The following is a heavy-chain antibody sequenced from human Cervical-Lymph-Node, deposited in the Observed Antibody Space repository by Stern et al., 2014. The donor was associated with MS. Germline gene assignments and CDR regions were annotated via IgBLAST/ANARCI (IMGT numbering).Heavy chain of an antibody. J-gene: IGHJ4*02. CDR1: GFAFSGYA. CDR2: ISSSGDTS. D-gene: IGHD3-9*01. Sequence: EVQLVESGGGLVQPGGSLRLSCAASGFAFSGYAMSWVRQAPVKGLEWVSSISSSGDTSHYADSVKGRFTISRDNSKNTLFLQMNNLRAEDTAVYYCATVVRYFDWLDYWGQGALVTVSS. V-gene: IGHV3-23*04. CDR3: ATVVRYFDWLDY.